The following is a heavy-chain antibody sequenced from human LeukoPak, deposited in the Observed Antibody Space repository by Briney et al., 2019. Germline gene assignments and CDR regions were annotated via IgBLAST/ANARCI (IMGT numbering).Heavy chain of an antibody. V-gene: IGHV4-30-2*01. J-gene: IGHJ5*01. Sequence: SETLSLTCFVSGGSISSGGFYWNWIRQPPGKGLEWIGYIYHSGTTYSDPSLKSRVTISVDRSKNQFSLKLTSVTAADTAMYYCARGWSSGWYWFDSWGQGTLVTVSS. D-gene: IGHD6-19*01. CDR2: IYHSGTT. CDR3: ARGWSSGWYWFDS. CDR1: GGSISSGGFY.